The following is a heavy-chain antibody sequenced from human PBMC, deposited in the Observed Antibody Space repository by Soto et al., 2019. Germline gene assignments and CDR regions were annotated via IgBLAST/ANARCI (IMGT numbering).Heavy chain of an antibody. J-gene: IGHJ3*01. V-gene: IGHV3-53*01. CDR1: GLTVSGKKY. Sequence: LRLSCAAFGLTVSGKKYVAWVRQAPGKGLEWVSALYDVDGSFYADSVKGRFTTSSDSSKTTVYLQMNGLRPDDTAVYYCASWHEREHAYDVWGQGTTVTVSS. D-gene: IGHD1-1*01. CDR3: ASWHEREHAYDV. CDR2: LYDVDGS.